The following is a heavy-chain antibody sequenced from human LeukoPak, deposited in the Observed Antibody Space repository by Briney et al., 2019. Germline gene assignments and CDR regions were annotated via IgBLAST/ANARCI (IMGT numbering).Heavy chain of an antibody. Sequence: GESLKISCKGSGYSFTSYWIGWVRQLPGKGLEWMGIIYPGDSDTRYSPSFQGQVTISADKSISTAYLQWSSLKASDTAMYYCARLSQDPQLGPHMDVWGQGTTVTVSS. CDR2: IYPGDSDT. CDR3: ARLSQDPQLGPHMDV. J-gene: IGHJ6*02. V-gene: IGHV5-51*01. D-gene: IGHD2-2*01. CDR1: GYSFTSYW.